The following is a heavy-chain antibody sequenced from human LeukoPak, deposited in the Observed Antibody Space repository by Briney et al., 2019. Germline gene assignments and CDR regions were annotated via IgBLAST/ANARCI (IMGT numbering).Heavy chain of an antibody. CDR1: GDSISSYY. Sequence: SETLSLTCTVSGDSISSYYWSWIRQPPGGGLEWVGYIYHSGSTNYNPSLKSRVTISLDTSKNQFSLKLSSVTAADTAVYYCARAVIAARSWFDPWGQGTLVTVSS. CDR3: ARAVIAARSWFDP. D-gene: IGHD6-6*01. J-gene: IGHJ5*02. V-gene: IGHV4-59*08. CDR2: IYHSGST.